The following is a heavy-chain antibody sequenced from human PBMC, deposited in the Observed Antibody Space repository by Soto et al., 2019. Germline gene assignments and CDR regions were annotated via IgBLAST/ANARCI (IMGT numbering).Heavy chain of an antibody. D-gene: IGHD1-26*01. CDR2: ISYDGSNK. V-gene: IGHV3-30*18. Sequence: LRLSCAASGFTFSSYGMHWVRQAPGKGLEWVAVISYDGSNKYYADSVKGRFTISRDNSKNTLYLQMNSLRAEDTAVYYCAKAVGATTDWFDPWGQGTLVTVSS. CDR1: GFTFSSYG. CDR3: AKAVGATTDWFDP. J-gene: IGHJ5*02.